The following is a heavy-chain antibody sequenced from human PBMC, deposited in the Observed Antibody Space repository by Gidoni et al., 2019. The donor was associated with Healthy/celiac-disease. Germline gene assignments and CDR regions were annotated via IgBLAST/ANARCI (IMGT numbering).Heavy chain of an antibody. CDR3: ARDRIAVAGNWFDP. V-gene: IGHV3-30-3*01. D-gene: IGHD6-19*01. CDR2: ISYDGSNK. Sequence: QVQLVESGGGVVQPGMSLRLSCAASGFSISRYAMHWVRQAPGKGLEWVAVISYDGSNKYYADSVKGRFTISRDNSKNTLYLQMNSLRAEDTAVYYCARDRIAVAGNWFDPWGQGTLVTVSS. CDR1: GFSISRYA. J-gene: IGHJ5*02.